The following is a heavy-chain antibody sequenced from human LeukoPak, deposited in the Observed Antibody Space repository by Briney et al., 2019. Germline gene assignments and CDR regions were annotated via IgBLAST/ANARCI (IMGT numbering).Heavy chain of an antibody. J-gene: IGHJ5*02. CDR1: GFTFDDYG. CDR3: AGSYSSSSYWFDP. V-gene: IGHV3-20*04. D-gene: IGHD6-6*01. CDR2: INWNGGST. Sequence: GGSLRLSCAASGFTFDDYGMSWVRQAPGKGLEWVSGINWNGGSTGYADSVKGRFTISRDNSKNTLYLQMNSLRAEDTAVYYCAGSYSSSSYWFDPWGQGTLVTVSS.